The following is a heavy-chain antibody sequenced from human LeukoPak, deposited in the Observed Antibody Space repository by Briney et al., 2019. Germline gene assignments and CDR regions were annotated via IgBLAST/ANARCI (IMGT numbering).Heavy chain of an antibody. D-gene: IGHD4/OR15-4a*01. Sequence: ASVKVSCKASRYTFTGYYMHWVRQAPGQGLEWMGWINPNSGGTNYAQKFQGRVTMTRDTSISTAYMELSRLRSDDTAVYYCARAANPYYYYGMDVWGQGTTVTVSS. V-gene: IGHV1-2*02. CDR1: RYTFTGYY. J-gene: IGHJ6*02. CDR3: ARAANPYYYYGMDV. CDR2: INPNSGGT.